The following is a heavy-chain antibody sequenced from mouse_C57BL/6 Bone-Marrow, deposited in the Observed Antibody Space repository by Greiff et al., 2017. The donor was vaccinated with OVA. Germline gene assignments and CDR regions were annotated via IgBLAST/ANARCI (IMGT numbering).Heavy chain of an antibody. J-gene: IGHJ4*01. D-gene: IGHD2-5*01. CDR3: ARSKYSKFYAMDY. Sequence: VKLQESGPELVKPGASVKISCKASGYAFSSSWMNWVKQRPGKGLEWIGRIYPGDGDTNYNGKFKGKATLTADKSSSTAYMQLSSLTSEDSAVYFCARSKYSKFYAMDYWGQGTSVTVSS. CDR2: IYPGDGDT. V-gene: IGHV1-82*01. CDR1: GYAFSSSW.